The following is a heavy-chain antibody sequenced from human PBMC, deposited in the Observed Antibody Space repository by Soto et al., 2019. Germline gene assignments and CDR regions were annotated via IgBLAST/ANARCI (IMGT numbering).Heavy chain of an antibody. CDR2: ISSSGSTI. D-gene: IGHD3-3*01. V-gene: IGHV3-11*01. CDR1: GFTFSDYY. CDR3: ARDLSFGVVIHDAFDI. Sequence: PGGSLRLSCAASGFTFSDYYMSWIRQAPGKGLEWVSYISSSGSTIYYADSVKGRFTIPRDNAKNSLYLQMNSLRAEDTAVYYCARDLSFGVVIHDAFDIWGQGTMVTVSS. J-gene: IGHJ3*02.